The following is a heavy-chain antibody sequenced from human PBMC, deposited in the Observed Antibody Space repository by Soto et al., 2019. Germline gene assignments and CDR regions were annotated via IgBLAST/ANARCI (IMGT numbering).Heavy chain of an antibody. CDR1: GFTFSSYG. CDR3: ATTGPY. J-gene: IGHJ4*02. Sequence: QVQLVESEGGEVQPGRSLRLSCAASGFTFSSYGMHWVRQAPGKGLEWVAVIWFDGSNKFYADSVKGRFTISRDNSKNTVSLQMNSLRDEDSAAYYCATTGPYWGQGTLVTVSS. V-gene: IGHV3-33*01. CDR2: IWFDGSNK.